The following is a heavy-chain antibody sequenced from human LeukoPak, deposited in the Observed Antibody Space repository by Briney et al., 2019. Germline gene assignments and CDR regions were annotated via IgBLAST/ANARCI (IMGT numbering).Heavy chain of an antibody. CDR3: ASFVDIDPERLFP. CDR1: GYTFTGYY. V-gene: IGHV1-2*02. Sequence: ASVTVSCKASGYTFTGYYMHWVRQAPGQGLEWMGWINPNSGGTNYAQKFQGRVTMTRDTSISTAYMELSRLRSDDTAVYYCASFVDIDPERLFPWGQGTLVTVSS. D-gene: IGHD5-12*01. J-gene: IGHJ5*02. CDR2: INPNSGGT.